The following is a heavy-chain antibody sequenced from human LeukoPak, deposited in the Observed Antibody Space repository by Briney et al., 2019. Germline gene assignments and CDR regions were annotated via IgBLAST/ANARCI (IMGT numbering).Heavy chain of an antibody. Sequence: GGSLRLSCAASGFTFSNAWMSWVRQAPGKGLEWVGRIKSKTDGGTTDYAAPVKGRFTISRDDSKNTLYPQMNSLKTEDTAVYYCTTTRPYYDILTGYYIDSDYWGQGTLVTVSS. CDR2: IKSKTDGGTT. J-gene: IGHJ4*02. CDR1: GFTFSNAW. V-gene: IGHV3-15*01. D-gene: IGHD3-9*01. CDR3: TTTRPYYDILTGYYIDSDY.